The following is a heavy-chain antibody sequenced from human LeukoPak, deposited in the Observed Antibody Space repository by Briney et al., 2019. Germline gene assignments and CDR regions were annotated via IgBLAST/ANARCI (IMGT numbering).Heavy chain of an antibody. J-gene: IGHJ4*02. CDR1: GYTFTSYG. V-gene: IGHV1-18*01. CDR2: ISAYNGNT. CDR3: ARDQSYYYDSSGYYLDDY. D-gene: IGHD3-22*01. Sequence: ASVKVFCKASGYTFTSYGISWVRQAPGQGLEWMGWISAYNGNTNYAQKLQGRVTITTDTSTSTAYMELRSLRSDDTAVYYCARDQSYYYDSSGYYLDDYWGQGTLVTVSS.